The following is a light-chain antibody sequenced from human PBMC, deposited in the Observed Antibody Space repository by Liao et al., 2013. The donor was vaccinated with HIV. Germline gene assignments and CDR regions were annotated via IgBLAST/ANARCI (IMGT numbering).Light chain of an antibody. CDR2: QHD. Sequence: SYELTQPPSVSVSPGQTATITCSGDNLGNKYASWYQHKAGQSPVLVIYQHDKRPSGIPERFSGSISGNTATLTISGTQAMDEAAYFCQAWDSSADVVFGGGTKLTVL. CDR1: NLGNKY. CDR3: QAWDSSADVV. J-gene: IGLJ2*01. V-gene: IGLV3-1*01.